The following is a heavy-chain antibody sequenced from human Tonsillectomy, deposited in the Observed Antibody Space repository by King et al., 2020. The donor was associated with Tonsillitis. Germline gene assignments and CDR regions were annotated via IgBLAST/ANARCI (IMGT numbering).Heavy chain of an antibody. J-gene: IGHJ4*02. CDR3: ARDRDYGGNSGFDY. D-gene: IGHD4-23*01. CDR1: GFTFSSFV. V-gene: IGHV3-33*05. Sequence: VQLVESGGGVVQPGRSLRLSCAASGFTFSSFVMHWVRQAPGQGLAWVAVISYDGRTTYYANSVMGRFTVSRDNSKNTLYLQMNFLRAEDTAVYYCARDRDYGGNSGFDYWGQGTLVTVSS. CDR2: ISYDGRTT.